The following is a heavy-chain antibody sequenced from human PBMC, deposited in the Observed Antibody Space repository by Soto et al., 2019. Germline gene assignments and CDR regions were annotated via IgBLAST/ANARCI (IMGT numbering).Heavy chain of an antibody. J-gene: IGHJ5*02. CDR3: ARDRRGCSGGSCYSPYNWFDP. CDR2: IIPIFGTA. CDR1: GGTFSGYA. V-gene: IGHV1-69*13. Sequence: SVKVSCKASGGTFSGYAISWVRQAPGQGLEWMGGIIPIFGTANYAQKFQGRVTITADESTSTAYMELSSLRSEDTAVYYCARDRRGCSGGSCYSPYNWFDPWGQGTLVTVSS. D-gene: IGHD2-15*01.